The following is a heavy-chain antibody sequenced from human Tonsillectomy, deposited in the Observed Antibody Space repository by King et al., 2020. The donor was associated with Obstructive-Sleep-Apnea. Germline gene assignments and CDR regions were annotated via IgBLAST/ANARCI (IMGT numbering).Heavy chain of an antibody. CDR2: INHSGST. V-gene: IGHV4-34*01. CDR1: GGSFSGYY. Sequence: VQLQQWGAGLLKPSETLSLTCAVYGGSFSGYYWSWIRQPPGKGLEWIGEINHSGSTNYNPSLKSRVTISVDTSKNQFSLKLSSVTAADTAVYYCARVRGPRERNWFDPWGQGTLVTVSS. CDR3: ARVRGPRERNWFDP. J-gene: IGHJ5*02. D-gene: IGHD1-1*01.